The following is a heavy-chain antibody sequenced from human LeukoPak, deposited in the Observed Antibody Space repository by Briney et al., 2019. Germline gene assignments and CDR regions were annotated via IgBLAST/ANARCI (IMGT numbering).Heavy chain of an antibody. D-gene: IGHD2-21*01. J-gene: IGHJ5*02. CDR2: IYYSGTT. CDR1: GGSISDSHYY. Sequence: SETLSLTCSVSGGSISDSHYYWAWIRQPPGKGLEWIGSIYYSGTTYYNPSLKSRVTISVDTSKNQFSLKLSSVTAADTAVYYCVRHPVGDPRSWFDPWGQGTLATVPS. V-gene: IGHV4-39*01. CDR3: VRHPVGDPRSWFDP.